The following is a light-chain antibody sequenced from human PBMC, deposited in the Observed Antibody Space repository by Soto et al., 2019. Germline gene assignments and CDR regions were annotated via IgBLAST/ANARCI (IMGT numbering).Light chain of an antibody. CDR2: KAS. V-gene: IGKV1-5*03. CDR3: QQYNTHSPTWT. Sequence: DIQMTQSPSTLSASVGDRVTITCRASQSINRWLAWYQRKPGKAPKLLIYKASSLESGVPSRFSGGGIGTEFSLSISSLQPDDFATYYCQQYNTHSPTWTFGQGTKVDIK. CDR1: QSINRW. J-gene: IGKJ1*01.